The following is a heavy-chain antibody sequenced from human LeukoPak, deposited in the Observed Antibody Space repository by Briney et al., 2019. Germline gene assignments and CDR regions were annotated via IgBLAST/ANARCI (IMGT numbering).Heavy chain of an antibody. V-gene: IGHV4-4*07. CDR3: ARGHLQYCSGGSCYSNWFDH. J-gene: IGHJ5*02. CDR2: IYTSGST. D-gene: IGHD2-15*01. Sequence: NASETLSLTCTVSGGSISSYYWSWIRQPAGKGLEWIGRIYTSGSTNYNPSLKSRVTMSVDTSKNQFSLKLSSVTAADTAVYYCARGHLQYCSGGSCYSNWFDHWGQGTLVTVSS. CDR1: GGSISSYY.